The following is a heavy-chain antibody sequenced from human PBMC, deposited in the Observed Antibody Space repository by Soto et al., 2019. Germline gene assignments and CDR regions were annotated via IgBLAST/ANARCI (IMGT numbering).Heavy chain of an antibody. Sequence: QVQLVQSGAEVKKPGSSVKVSCKASGGTFSSYTISWVRPAPGQGLEWMGRIIPILGIANYAQKFQGRVTITAVKSTSTAYMELSSLRSEDTAVYYCARRSIAVAGTDYWGQGTLVTVSS. V-gene: IGHV1-69*02. CDR3: ARRSIAVAGTDY. CDR2: IIPILGIA. J-gene: IGHJ4*02. D-gene: IGHD6-19*01. CDR1: GGTFSSYT.